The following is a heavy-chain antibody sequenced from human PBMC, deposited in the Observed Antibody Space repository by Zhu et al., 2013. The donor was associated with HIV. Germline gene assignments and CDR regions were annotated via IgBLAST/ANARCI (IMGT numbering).Heavy chain of an antibody. CDR1: GAPLKTHY. V-gene: IGHV4-4*07. Sequence: QLQESGPGVLRPSDTLSLNCSVTGAPLKTHYWSWIRKAADKGLEWIGRISTDWDIDSNPIFKGRVSLNIDKSRSQVSLSLTSVTEADTAMYYCARDGVYSDSLDAFDIWGRGTAVIVSA. CDR3: ARDGVYSDSLDAFDI. D-gene: IGHD1-26*01. CDR2: ISTDWDI. J-gene: IGHJ3*02.